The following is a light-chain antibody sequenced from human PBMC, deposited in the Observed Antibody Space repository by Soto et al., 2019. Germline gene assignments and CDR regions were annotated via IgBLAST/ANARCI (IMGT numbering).Light chain of an antibody. V-gene: IGKV1-39*01. CDR1: QSISNY. CDR2: AAS. CDR3: QQSYSTLFT. Sequence: DIQMTQSPSSLFASVGDRVTITCRASQSISNYLNWYQQKPGKAPKLLIYAASSLQSRVPSRFSGSGSGTDFTLTISSLQPEDFATYYCQQSYSTLFTFGPGTKVDFK. J-gene: IGKJ3*01.